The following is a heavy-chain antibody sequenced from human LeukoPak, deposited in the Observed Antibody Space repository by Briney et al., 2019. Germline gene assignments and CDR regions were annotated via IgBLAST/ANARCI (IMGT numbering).Heavy chain of an antibody. Sequence: PSETLSLTCTVSVGPISGYNWSWIRRPAGKGLEWFGLIYTSGSTNYNPSLKSRVTISVDTSKNQFSLKLSSVTAADTAVYYCARSLYDSSGYYFFGFDYWGQGTLVTVSS. V-gene: IGHV4-4*07. D-gene: IGHD3-22*01. J-gene: IGHJ4*02. CDR1: VGPISGYN. CDR3: ARSLYDSSGYYFFGFDY. CDR2: IYTSGST.